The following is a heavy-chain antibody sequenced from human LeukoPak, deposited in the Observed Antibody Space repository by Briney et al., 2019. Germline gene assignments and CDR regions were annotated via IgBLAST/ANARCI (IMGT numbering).Heavy chain of an antibody. V-gene: IGHV4-59*01. Sequence: SETLSLTCTVSGGSISSYHWSWIRQPPGKGLEWIGHIYYTGRTNYNPSLKSRVTISLDTSKNQFSLKLSSVTAADTAVYYCTRSLGVVIRGGMDVWGQGTTVTVSS. CDR2: IYYTGRT. CDR1: GGSISSYH. J-gene: IGHJ6*02. CDR3: TRSLGVVIRGGMDV. D-gene: IGHD3-3*01.